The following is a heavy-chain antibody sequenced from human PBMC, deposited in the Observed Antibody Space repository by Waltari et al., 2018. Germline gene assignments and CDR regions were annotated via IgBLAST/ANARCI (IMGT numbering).Heavy chain of an antibody. CDR1: GGSTSSHY. J-gene: IGHJ4*02. D-gene: IGHD6-19*01. CDR2: IYYSGST. V-gene: IGHV4-59*11. Sequence: QVQLQESGPGLVKPSETLSLTCTVSGGSTSSHYWRWIRQPPGKGLECIGYIYYSGSTNYNPSLKSRVTISVDTSKNQFSLKLSSVTAADTAVYYCARDSVAGFDYWGQGTLVTVSS. CDR3: ARDSVAGFDY.